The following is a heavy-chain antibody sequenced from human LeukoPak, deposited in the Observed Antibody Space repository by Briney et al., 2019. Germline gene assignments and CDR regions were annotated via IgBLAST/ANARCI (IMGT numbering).Heavy chain of an antibody. D-gene: IGHD2/OR15-2a*01. CDR1: GGYISNYY. V-gene: IGHV4-59*01. CDR3: ASGYQIVS. Sequence: PSETLSLTCTVSGGYISNYYWSWIRQPPRKGLEWIGYIYYGGTTDYNPSLKSRVTISVDTSKNQFSLTVRSVTAADTAVYYCASGYQIVSWGQGTLVSVSS. J-gene: IGHJ5*02. CDR2: IYYGGTT.